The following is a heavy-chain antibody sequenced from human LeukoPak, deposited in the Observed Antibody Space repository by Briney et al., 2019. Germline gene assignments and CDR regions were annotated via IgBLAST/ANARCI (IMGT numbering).Heavy chain of an antibody. D-gene: IGHD6-19*01. CDR2: IKQDGINK. CDR1: GFTPRSYW. CDR3: ARDRGSSGWYEFDY. V-gene: IGHV3-7*01. J-gene: IGHJ4*02. Sequence: TGGSLRLSCAASGFTPRSYWMSWVRRAPGEVLEWVANIKQDGINKYYVDSVRGRFTISRDNAKNSLYLQMNSLRAEDTAVYYCARDRGSSGWYEFDYWGQGTLVTVSS.